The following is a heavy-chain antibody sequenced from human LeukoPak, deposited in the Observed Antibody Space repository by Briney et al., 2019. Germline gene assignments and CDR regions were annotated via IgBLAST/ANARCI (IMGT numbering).Heavy chain of an antibody. CDR1: GYTFTSYA. J-gene: IGHJ5*02. D-gene: IGHD2-2*01. CDR3: ARDGGYCSSTSCYGGSRWFDP. CDR2: INAGNGNT. V-gene: IGHV1-3*01. Sequence: AASVKVSCKASGYTFTSYAMHWVRQAPGQRLEWMGWINAGNGNTKYSQKFQGRVTITRDTSASTVYMELSSLRSEDTAVYYCARDGGYCSSTSCYGGSRWFDPWGQGTLVTVSS.